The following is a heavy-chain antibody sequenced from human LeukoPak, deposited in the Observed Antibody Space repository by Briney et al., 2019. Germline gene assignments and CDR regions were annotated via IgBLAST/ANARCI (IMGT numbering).Heavy chain of an antibody. CDR3: ASAYGSGSYKAPYWYFDL. J-gene: IGHJ2*01. Sequence: SQTLSLTCSVSGGSISSGGYYWSWIRQHPGKGLEWIGYIYYSVSTYYNPSLKSRVTISVDTSKNQFSLKLSSVTAADTAVYYCASAYGSGSYKAPYWYFDLWGRGTLVTVSS. D-gene: IGHD3-10*01. CDR2: IYYSVST. CDR1: GGSISSGGYY. V-gene: IGHV4-31*03.